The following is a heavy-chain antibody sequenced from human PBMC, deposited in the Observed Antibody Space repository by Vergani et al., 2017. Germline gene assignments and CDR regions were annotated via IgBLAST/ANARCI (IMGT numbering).Heavy chain of an antibody. CDR3: VRDPRVREAPGGRFEY. CDR2: INTNTGNP. V-gene: IGHV7-4-1*02. D-gene: IGHD3-10*01. Sequence: QVQLVQSGSELKKPGASVKVSCKASGYTFTTYAMNWVRQAPGQGLEWMGWINTNTGNPTYAPGFTGRFVFSLDTSVSTTYLHISSLEPEDTAVYYCVRDPRVREAPGGRFEYWGQGTLVTVSS. CDR1: GYTFTTYA. J-gene: IGHJ4*02.